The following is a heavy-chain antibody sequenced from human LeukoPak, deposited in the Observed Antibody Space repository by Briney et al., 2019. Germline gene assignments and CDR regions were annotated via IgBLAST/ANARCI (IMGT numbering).Heavy chain of an antibody. V-gene: IGHV3-33*01. D-gene: IGHD3-10*01. CDR3: ARARLAGPPDY. J-gene: IGHJ4*02. CDR2: IWYDGSNK. CDR1: GFTFSSYG. Sequence: GGSLRLSCAASGFTFSSYGMHWVRQAPGKGLEWVAVIWYDGSNKYYADSVKGRFTISRDNSKNTLYLQMNSLRAEDTAVYYCARARLAGPPDYWGQGTLVTVSS.